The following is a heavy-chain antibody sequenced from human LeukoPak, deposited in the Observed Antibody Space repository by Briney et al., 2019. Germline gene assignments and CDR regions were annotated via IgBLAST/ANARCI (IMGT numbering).Heavy chain of an antibody. CDR1: GGSISSYY. Sequence: SETLSLTCTVSGGSISSYYWSWIRQPPGKGLEWIGYIYYSGSTNYNPSLKSRVTISVDTSKNQFSLKLSSVTAADTAVYYCARELGHLFDYWGQGTLVTVSS. CDR3: ARELGHLFDY. J-gene: IGHJ4*02. D-gene: IGHD3-16*01. CDR2: IYYSGST. V-gene: IGHV4-59*12.